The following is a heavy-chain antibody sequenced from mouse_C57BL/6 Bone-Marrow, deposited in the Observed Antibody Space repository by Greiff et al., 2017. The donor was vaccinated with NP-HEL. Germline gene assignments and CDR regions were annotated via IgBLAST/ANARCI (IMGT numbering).Heavy chain of an antibody. V-gene: IGHV1-52*01. CDR2: IDPSDSET. Sequence: QVQLQQPGAELVRPGSSVKLSCKASGYTFTSYWMHWVKQRPIQGLEWIGNIDPSDSETHYNQKFKDKATLTVDKSSSTAYMQLSSLTSEDSAVYYCARRGYSGSSSHWYFEVWGTGTTVTVSS. D-gene: IGHD1-1*01. CDR3: ARRGYSGSSSHWYFEV. CDR1: GYTFTSYW. J-gene: IGHJ1*03.